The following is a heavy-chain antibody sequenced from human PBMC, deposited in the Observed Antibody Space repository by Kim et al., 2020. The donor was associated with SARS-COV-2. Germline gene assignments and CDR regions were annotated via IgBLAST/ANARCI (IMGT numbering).Heavy chain of an antibody. CDR3: AREKTYFYGPDAGYGMDV. Sequence: SETLSLTCTVSGDSITSVNWWSWVRQSPGKGLEWIGEIFHAGSTNYSPSLKSRVIMSVDKSKNEVSLKLRAVTAADTAVYYCAREKTYFYGPDAGYGMDVWGQGTPVIVS. CDR2: IFHAGST. J-gene: IGHJ6*02. V-gene: IGHV4-4*02. D-gene: IGHD3-10*01. CDR1: GDSITSVNW.